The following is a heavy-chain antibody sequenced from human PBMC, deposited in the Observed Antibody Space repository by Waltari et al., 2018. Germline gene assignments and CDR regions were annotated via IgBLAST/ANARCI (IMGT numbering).Heavy chain of an antibody. D-gene: IGHD3-22*01. J-gene: IGHJ5*02. Sequence: QLQLQESGPGLVKPSETLSLTCTVSGGSISSRNYYWGWIREPPGKGREWIGSIYYSGSTYYNPSLKSRVTISVDTSKNQFYLKLNSVTAADTAVHYCARSGYYDSSGYYWWFDPWGQGTLVTVSS. V-gene: IGHV4-39*01. CDR1: GGSISSRNYY. CDR3: ARSGYYDSSGYYWWFDP. CDR2: IYYSGST.